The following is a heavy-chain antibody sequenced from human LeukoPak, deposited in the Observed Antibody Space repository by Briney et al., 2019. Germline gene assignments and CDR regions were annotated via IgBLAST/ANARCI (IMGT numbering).Heavy chain of an antibody. CDR1: GFTFSSYW. D-gene: IGHD2-2*01. CDR2: IKQDGREK. Sequence: GGSLRLSCAASGFTFSSYWTSWVRQAPGKGLEWVANIKQDGREKYYVDSVKGRFTISRDNAKNSPYLQMNSLRAEDTAVYYCARVSGQVPAAVRNYYYYYGMDVWGQGTTVTVSS. CDR3: ARVSGQVPAAVRNYYYYYGMDV. V-gene: IGHV3-7*01. J-gene: IGHJ6*01.